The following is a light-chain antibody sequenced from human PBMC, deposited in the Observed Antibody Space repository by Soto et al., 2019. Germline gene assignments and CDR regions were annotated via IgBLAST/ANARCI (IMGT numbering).Light chain of an antibody. CDR2: GAF. J-gene: IGKJ2*01. V-gene: IGKV3-15*01. CDR1: QSVSSN. Sequence: EVVMTQSPATLSVSPGERATLSCRASQSVSSNLAWYQQKPGQAPRLLISGAFTRATGVPARFSASVSGTEFTLTISSLQSEDFAVYYCHQYNHWPGYTFGQGTKLEIK. CDR3: HQYNHWPGYT.